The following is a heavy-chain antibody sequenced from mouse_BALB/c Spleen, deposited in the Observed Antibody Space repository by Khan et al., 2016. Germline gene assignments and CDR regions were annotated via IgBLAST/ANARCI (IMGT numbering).Heavy chain of an antibody. V-gene: IGHV1-87*01. CDR1: GYTFTNYW. CDR2: IYTGDGDT. Sequence: VQLQESGAELARPGASVKLSCKASGYTFTNYWIQWVKQRPGQGLEWIGAIYTGDGDTRYTQNFKGKATLTADKSSSTAYMQLSSLASEDSAVYYCAKSGATATFASWGHGTLVTVSA. J-gene: IGHJ3*01. D-gene: IGHD1-2*01. CDR3: AKSGATATFAS.